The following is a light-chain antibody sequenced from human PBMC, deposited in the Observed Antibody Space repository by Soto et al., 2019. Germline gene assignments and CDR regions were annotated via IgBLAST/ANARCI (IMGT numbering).Light chain of an antibody. V-gene: IGKV3-15*01. J-gene: IGKJ5*01. Sequence: ETVLTQSPATLSVSPGERATLSCRASQSIGSKLVWYQQKPGQAPRLLIFGASTRATGIPDRFSGSGSGTEFTLTISSLQTEDFAVYYCQQYNQWPPITFGQGTRLEIK. CDR2: GAS. CDR3: QQYNQWPPIT. CDR1: QSIGSK.